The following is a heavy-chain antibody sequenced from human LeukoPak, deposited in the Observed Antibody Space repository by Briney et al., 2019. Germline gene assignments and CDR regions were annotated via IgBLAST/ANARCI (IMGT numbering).Heavy chain of an antibody. CDR3: AREYGSIDY. CDR1: GVSFSGYY. Sequence: SETLSLTCAVYGVSFSGYYWSWIRQPPGKGLEWIGEINHSGSTNYNPSLKSRVTISVDTSKNQFSLKLSSVTAADTAVYYCAREYGSIDYWGQGTLVTVSS. J-gene: IGHJ4*02. CDR2: INHSGST. V-gene: IGHV4-34*01. D-gene: IGHD4-17*01.